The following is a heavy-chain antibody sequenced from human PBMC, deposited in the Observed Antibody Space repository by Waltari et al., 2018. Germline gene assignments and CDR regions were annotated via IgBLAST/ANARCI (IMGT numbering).Heavy chain of an antibody. V-gene: IGHV4-4*02. CDR1: AGSISSSNW. CDR2: IYHSGST. CDR3: ARVTAAGTLLDY. Sequence: QVQLQESGRGLAKPSGTLSLTCAASAGSISSSNWWSWVRQPPGKGLEWIGEIYHSGSTNYNPPLKSRVTISVDKSKNQFSLKLSSVTAADTAVYYCARVTAAGTLLDYWGQGTLVTVSS. J-gene: IGHJ4*02. D-gene: IGHD6-13*01.